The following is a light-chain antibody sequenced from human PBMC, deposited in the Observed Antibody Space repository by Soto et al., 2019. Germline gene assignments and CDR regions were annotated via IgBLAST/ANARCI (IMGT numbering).Light chain of an antibody. CDR2: DAS. Sequence: IPMTQSPPTLSASERARVNIFFRASQSVSIWLAWYQQKPGKAPKLLIYDASNLETGVPSRFSGSGSGTDFTFTISSLQPEDIATYYCQQYDNLRTFGGGTEVDI. V-gene: IGKV1-33*01. CDR1: QSVSIW. CDR3: QQYDNLRT. J-gene: IGKJ4*01.